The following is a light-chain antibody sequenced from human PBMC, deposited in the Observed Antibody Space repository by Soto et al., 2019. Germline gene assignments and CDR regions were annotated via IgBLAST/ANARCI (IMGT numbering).Light chain of an antibody. CDR2: DAS. CDR1: QTISHW. Sequence: DIQMTQSPSTLSASVGDRVTITCRASQTISHWLAWYQQKPGKAPWLLIYDASSLERGVPSRFSGSGSGTEFSLTISSLQPDDFATYYCQQYNSYWTFGQGTKVEIK. J-gene: IGKJ1*01. CDR3: QQYNSYWT. V-gene: IGKV1-5*01.